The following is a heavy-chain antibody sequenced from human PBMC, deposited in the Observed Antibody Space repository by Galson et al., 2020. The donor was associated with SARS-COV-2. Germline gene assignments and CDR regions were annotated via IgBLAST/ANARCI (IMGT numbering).Heavy chain of an antibody. CDR2: IYYRGST. CDR3: ARFWVTVTTFDSGRFDP. Sequence: SETLSLTCTVSGGSISSSSYYWAWIRQPPGKGLEWIGTIYYRGSTYYNPSLKSRVTISIDTTKNQFSLKLSSVTAADTAVYYCARFWVTVTTFDSGRFDPWGQGTLVTVSS. J-gene: IGHJ5*02. CDR1: GGSISSSSYY. V-gene: IGHV4-39*07. D-gene: IGHD3-10*02.